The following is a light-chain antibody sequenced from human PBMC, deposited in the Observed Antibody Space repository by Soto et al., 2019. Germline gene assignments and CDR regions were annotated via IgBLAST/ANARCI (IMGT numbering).Light chain of an antibody. CDR2: DNN. J-gene: IGLJ2*01. Sequence: QSVLTQPPSVSAAPGQKVTISCSGSSSNIGNNYVSWYQQLPGTAPKLLIYDNNERPSGIPDRFSGSKSGTSATLDITGLQTGDEADYYCGTWDPSLSAGVFGGGTKLTVL. CDR3: GTWDPSLSAGV. V-gene: IGLV1-51*01. CDR1: SSNIGNNY.